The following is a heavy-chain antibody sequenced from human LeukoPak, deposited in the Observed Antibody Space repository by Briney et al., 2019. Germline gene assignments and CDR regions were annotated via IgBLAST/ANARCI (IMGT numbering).Heavy chain of an antibody. Sequence: GGSLRLSCAVSGFTFTDYWMNWVRQAPGKGLEWVASIRQDGGEKSYVDSVKGRFTISRGNTKSSLYLQINSLRAEDTAVYYCARDGTAAGLYFDLWGQGTLVTVSS. CDR3: ARDGTAAGLYFDL. D-gene: IGHD6-13*01. J-gene: IGHJ4*01. CDR2: IRQDGGEK. V-gene: IGHV3-7*01. CDR1: GFTFTDYW.